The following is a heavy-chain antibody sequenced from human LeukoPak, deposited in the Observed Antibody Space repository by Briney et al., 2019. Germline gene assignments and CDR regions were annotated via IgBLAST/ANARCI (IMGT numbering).Heavy chain of an antibody. D-gene: IGHD4-17*01. CDR3: ARDDYGDYPYYFDY. V-gene: IGHV1-18*01. J-gene: IGHJ4*02. CDR2: ISAYNGNT. Sequence: ASVKVPCKASGYTFTSYGISWVRQAPGQGLEWMGWISAYNGNTNYAQKLQGRVTMTTDTSTSTAYMELRSLRSDDTAVYYCARDDYGDYPYYFDYWGQGTLVTVSS. CDR1: GYTFTSYG.